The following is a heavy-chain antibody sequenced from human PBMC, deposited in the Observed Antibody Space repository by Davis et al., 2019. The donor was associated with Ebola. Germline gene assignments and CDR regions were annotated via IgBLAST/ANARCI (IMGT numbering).Heavy chain of an antibody. Sequence: MPSETLSLTCTVSGGSISSSSYYWGWIRQPPGKGLEWIGSIYYSGSTYYNPSLKSRVTISVDTSKNQLSLKLSSVTAADTAVYYCARLVYSSGWYGYYYYGMDVWGQGTTVTVSS. J-gene: IGHJ6*02. V-gene: IGHV4-39*01. CDR1: GGSISSSSYY. CDR3: ARLVYSSGWYGYYYYGMDV. CDR2: IYYSGST. D-gene: IGHD6-19*01.